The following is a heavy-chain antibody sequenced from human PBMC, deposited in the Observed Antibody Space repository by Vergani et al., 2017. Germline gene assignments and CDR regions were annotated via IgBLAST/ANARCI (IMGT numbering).Heavy chain of an antibody. J-gene: IGHJ4*02. CDR2: ISGSGGSP. CDR3: AKGLGSGTKQYPVDY. CDR1: GFTFSSYA. D-gene: IGHD1-1*01. V-gene: IGHV3-23*01. Sequence: EVQLLESGGGLVQPGGSLRLSCAASGFTFSSYAMSWVRQAPGKGLEWVSAISGSGGSPYSADSVKGRFTISRDNSKSTLYLQRNNLRAEDTAVYYCAKGLGSGTKQYPVDYWGQGTLVTVSS.